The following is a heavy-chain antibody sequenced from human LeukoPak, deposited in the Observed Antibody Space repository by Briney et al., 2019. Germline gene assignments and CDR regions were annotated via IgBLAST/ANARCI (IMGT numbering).Heavy chain of an antibody. Sequence: PGGSLRLSCAASGFTFSSYWMSWVRQAPGKGLEWVANIKQDGSEKYYVDSVKGRFTISRDNAKNSLYLQMNSLRAEDTAVYYCARDRLTGYSSSWSHFDYWGQGTLVTVSS. CDR1: GFTFSSYW. J-gene: IGHJ4*02. CDR3: ARDRLTGYSSSWSHFDY. V-gene: IGHV3-7*03. D-gene: IGHD6-13*01. CDR2: IKQDGSEK.